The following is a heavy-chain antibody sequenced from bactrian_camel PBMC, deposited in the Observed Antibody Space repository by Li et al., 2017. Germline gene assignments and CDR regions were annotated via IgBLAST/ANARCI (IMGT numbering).Heavy chain of an antibody. V-gene: IGHV3S53*01. Sequence: QVQLVESGGGSVQTGGSLTLSCTVRENIRETYSMGWYRQAPGKEREFVSAIDSDGSTSYAESVKGRFTISQDNAKNVMYLQMNSLRPEDTAMYYCAAVAEGRTVEGGVSLWTLFESGYWGQGTQVTVS. CDR2: IDSDGST. CDR3: AAVAEGRTVEGGVSLWTLFESGY. D-gene: IGHD3*01. CDR1: ENIRETYS. J-gene: IGHJ4*01.